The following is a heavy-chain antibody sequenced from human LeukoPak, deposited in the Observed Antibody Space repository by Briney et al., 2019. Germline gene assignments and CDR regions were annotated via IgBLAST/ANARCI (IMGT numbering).Heavy chain of an antibody. J-gene: IGHJ5*02. CDR3: ARHNYGPNWFDP. V-gene: IGHV5-51*01. D-gene: IGHD3-10*01. CDR2: ILPANSET. Sequence: GESLKISCKGSGYSFSNYWIGWVRQMPGKGLEWVGIILPANSETRYSPSFQGQVTMSADKSISTAYLQWSSLKASDTGIYYCARHNYGPNWFDPWGQGTLVTVSS. CDR1: GYSFSNYW.